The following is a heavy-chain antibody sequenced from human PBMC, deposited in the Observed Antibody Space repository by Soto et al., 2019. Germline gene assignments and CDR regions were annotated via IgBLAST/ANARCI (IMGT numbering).Heavy chain of an antibody. D-gene: IGHD3-10*01. CDR3: ARDPRTIYGSGSAHNYYGMDV. V-gene: IGHV1-69*13. J-gene: IGHJ6*02. CDR2: IIPIFGTA. CDR1: GYTFTSYG. Sequence: GASVKVSCKASGYTFTSYGISWVRQAPGQGLEWMGGIIPIFGTANYAQKFQGRVTITADESTSTAYMELSSLRSEDTAVYYCARDPRTIYGSGSAHNYYGMDVWGQGATVTV.